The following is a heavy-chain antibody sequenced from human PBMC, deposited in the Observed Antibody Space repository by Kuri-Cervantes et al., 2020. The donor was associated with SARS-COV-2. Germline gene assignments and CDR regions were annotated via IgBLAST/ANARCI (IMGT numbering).Heavy chain of an antibody. D-gene: IGHD6-19*01. J-gene: IGHJ6*02. CDR2: IIPIFGTA. CDR1: GGTFSSYA. CDR3: VRDLGYSSGWEGLRGMDV. Sequence: SVKVSCKASGGTFSSYAISWVRQAPGQGLEWMGGIIPIFGTANYAQKFQGRVTITADESTSTAYMELSSLRSEDTAVYYCVRDLGYSSGWEGLRGMDVWGQGTTVTVSS. V-gene: IGHV1-69*13.